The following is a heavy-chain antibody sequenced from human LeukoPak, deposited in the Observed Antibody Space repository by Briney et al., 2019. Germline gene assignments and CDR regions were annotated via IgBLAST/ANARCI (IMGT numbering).Heavy chain of an antibody. Sequence: GGSLRLSCAASGFTVSDSYMSWVRQAPGKGLEWVSVVYSDDSTYYADSVMGRFTISRDNSKNTMYLQMNSLRAEDTALYYCTRDRGAASGHWGQGTLVTVSS. CDR3: TRDRGAASGH. CDR2: VYSDDST. D-gene: IGHD6-13*01. J-gene: IGHJ4*02. V-gene: IGHV3-53*01. CDR1: GFTVSDSY.